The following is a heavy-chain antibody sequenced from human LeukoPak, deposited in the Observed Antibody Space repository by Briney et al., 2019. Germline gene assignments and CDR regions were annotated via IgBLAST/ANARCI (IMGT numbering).Heavy chain of an antibody. V-gene: IGHV6-1*01. Sequence: SQTLSLTCIISGGSITNDSAAWNRHTQSPSRDLKGLSKSYYRSKWYPDYAPSVTSRITVNPDPSYNQFSLQLNSVTAEDTAVYCCATRWSFGGHWEAFDTWGGGTVVIVSS. CDR2: SYYRSKWYP. D-gene: IGHD3-10*01. CDR3: ATRWSFGGHWEAFDT. CDR1: GGSITNDSAA. J-gene: IGHJ3*02.